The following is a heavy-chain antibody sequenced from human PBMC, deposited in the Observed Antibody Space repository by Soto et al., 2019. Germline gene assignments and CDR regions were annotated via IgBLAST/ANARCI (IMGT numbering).Heavy chain of an antibody. CDR3: ARFVAYDSSGYELNGHFDY. V-gene: IGHV1-69*06. J-gene: IGHJ4*02. Sequence: VASVKVSCKASGGTFSSYAISWVRQAPGQGLEWMGGIIPIFGTANYAQKFQGRVTITADKSTSTAYMELSSLRSEDTAVYYCARFVAYDSSGYELNGHFDYWGQGTLVTVSS. D-gene: IGHD3-22*01. CDR1: GGTFSSYA. CDR2: IIPIFGTA.